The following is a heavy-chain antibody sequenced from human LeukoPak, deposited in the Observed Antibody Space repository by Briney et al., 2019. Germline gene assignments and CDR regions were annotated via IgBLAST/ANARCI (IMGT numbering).Heavy chain of an antibody. J-gene: IGHJ5*02. D-gene: IGHD3-10*01. V-gene: IGHV1-69*04. CDR1: GGTFSSYA. CDR2: IIPIFGIA. Sequence: SVKVSCKASGGTFSSYAISWVRQAPGQGLEWMGRIIPIFGIANYAQKFQDRVTITADKSTSTAYMELSSLRSEDTAVYYCARDLGYGSGSYFPNWFDPWGQGTLVTVSS. CDR3: ARDLGYGSGSYFPNWFDP.